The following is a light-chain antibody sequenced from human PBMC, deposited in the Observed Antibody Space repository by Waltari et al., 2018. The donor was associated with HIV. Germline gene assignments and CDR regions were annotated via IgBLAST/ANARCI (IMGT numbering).Light chain of an antibody. Sequence: DIQLTPSPSFLSASVGDRVTITCRASQGISSSLAWYQQKPGKAPKLLIYAASTLQSGVPSRCSGSGSGTEFTLTISSLQPEDFATYYCQHLKSYPLTFGPGTKVDIK. CDR3: QHLKSYPLT. V-gene: IGKV1-9*01. J-gene: IGKJ3*01. CDR1: QGISSS. CDR2: AAS.